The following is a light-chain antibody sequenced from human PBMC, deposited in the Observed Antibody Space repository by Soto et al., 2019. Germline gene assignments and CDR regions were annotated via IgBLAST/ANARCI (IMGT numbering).Light chain of an antibody. J-gene: IGKJ1*01. V-gene: IGKV3-20*01. CDR2: GAS. CDR1: QRVTSNY. Sequence: PGDRATLSCRASQRVTSNYLAWYQQRPGQAPRLLIFGASIRDTGLPDRFSGSGSGTDFTLTISRLEPEDFAVYYCQQYGSSPGTFGQGTKVEIK. CDR3: QQYGSSPGT.